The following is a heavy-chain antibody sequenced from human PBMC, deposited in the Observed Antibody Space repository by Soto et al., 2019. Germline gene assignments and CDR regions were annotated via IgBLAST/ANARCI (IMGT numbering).Heavy chain of an antibody. V-gene: IGHV3-21*01. CDR1: GFTFSSYS. CDR2: ISSSSSYI. CDR3: ARVLRITIFGVVNDAFDI. D-gene: IGHD3-3*01. Sequence: PGGSLRLSCAASGFTFSSYSMNWVRQAPGKGLEWVSSISSSSSYIYYADSVKGRFTISRDNAKNSLYLQMNSLRAEDTAVYYCARVLRITIFGVVNDAFDIWGQGTMVTVSS. J-gene: IGHJ3*02.